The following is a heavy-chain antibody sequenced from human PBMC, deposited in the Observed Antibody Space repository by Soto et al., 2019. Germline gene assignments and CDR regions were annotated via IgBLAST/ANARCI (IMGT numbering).Heavy chain of an antibody. CDR3: ARDPWAADY. CDR2: IYSGGST. D-gene: IGHD3-16*01. CDR1: GFTVSTKY. Sequence: RLSCAASGFTVSTKYMSWVRQAPGKGLEWVSIIYSGGSTFYADSVRGRFTISRDNSKNTVNLQMNSLRAEDTAVYYCARDPWAADYWGQGTLVTSPQ. J-gene: IGHJ4*02. V-gene: IGHV3-66*01.